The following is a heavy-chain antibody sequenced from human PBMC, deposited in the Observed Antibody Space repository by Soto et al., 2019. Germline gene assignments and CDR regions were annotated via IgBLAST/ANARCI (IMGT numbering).Heavy chain of an antibody. D-gene: IGHD5-18*01. CDR2: IIPIFGTA. Sequence: QVQLVQSGAEVKKPGSSVKVSCKASGGTFSSYAISWVRQAPGQGLEWMGGIIPIFGTANYAQKCQGRVTITADKSTSTAYMELSSLSSEDTAVYYCARALDTAMVKAAIYYYYYYGMDVWGQGTTVTVSS. J-gene: IGHJ6*02. CDR3: ARALDTAMVKAAIYYYYYYGMDV. V-gene: IGHV1-69*06. CDR1: GGTFSSYA.